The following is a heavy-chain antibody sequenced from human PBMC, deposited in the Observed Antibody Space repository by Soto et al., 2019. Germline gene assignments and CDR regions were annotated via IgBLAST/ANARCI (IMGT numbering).Heavy chain of an antibody. D-gene: IGHD6-13*01. J-gene: IGHJ6*02. CDR3: ARETQQLASDYYYYGMDV. Sequence: SVKVSCKASGGTFSSYAISWVRQAPGQGLEWMGGIIPIFGTANYAQKFQGRVTITADESTSTAYMELSSLRSEDTAVYYCARETQQLASDYYYYGMDVWGQGTTVTVS. CDR1: GGTFSSYA. V-gene: IGHV1-69*13. CDR2: IIPIFGTA.